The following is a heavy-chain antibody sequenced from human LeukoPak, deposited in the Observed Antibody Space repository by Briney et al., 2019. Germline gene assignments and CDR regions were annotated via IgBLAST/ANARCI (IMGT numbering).Heavy chain of an antibody. CDR3: AQWHTVDY. Sequence: GGSLRLSCAASGFTFSSAPMSWVRQAPGKGLEWVSVIGGSGGNTNYADSVRGRFTISRDNSKNTLYLQMNSLRAEDTAVYYCAQWHTVDYWGQGTLVTVSS. CDR1: GFTFSSAP. V-gene: IGHV3-23*01. J-gene: IGHJ4*02. D-gene: IGHD2-8*01. CDR2: IGGSGGNT.